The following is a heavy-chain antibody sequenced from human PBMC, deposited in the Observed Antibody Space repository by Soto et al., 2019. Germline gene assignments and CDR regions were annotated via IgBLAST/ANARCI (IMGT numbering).Heavy chain of an antibody. CDR1: GGTFSSYA. CDR2: IIPIFGTA. CDR3: AITGGIVVPAANLYYYGMDV. J-gene: IGHJ6*02. D-gene: IGHD2-2*01. V-gene: IGHV1-69*01. Sequence: QVQLVQSGAEVKKPGSSVKVSCKASGGTFSSYAISWVRQAPGQGLEWMGGIIPIFGTANYAQKFQGRVTIAADESKSTAYMELSSLRSEDTAVYYCAITGGIVVPAANLYYYGMDVWGQGTTVTVSS.